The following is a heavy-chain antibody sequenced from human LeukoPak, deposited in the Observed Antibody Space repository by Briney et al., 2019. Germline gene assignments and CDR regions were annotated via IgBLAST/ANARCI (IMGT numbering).Heavy chain of an antibody. CDR2: IYYSGST. D-gene: IGHD1-1*01. V-gene: IGHV4-38-2*02. J-gene: IGHJ3*02. CDR1: GYSISSGYY. Sequence: SETLSLTCTVSGYSISSGYYWGWIRQPPGKGLEWIGYIYYSGSTYYNPSLKSRVTISVDTSKNQFSLKLSSVTAADTAVYYCARGGVPYTFDIWGQGTMVTVSS. CDR3: ARGGVPYTFDI.